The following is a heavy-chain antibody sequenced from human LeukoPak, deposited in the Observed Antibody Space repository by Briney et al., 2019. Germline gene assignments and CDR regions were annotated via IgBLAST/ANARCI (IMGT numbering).Heavy chain of an antibody. V-gene: IGHV1-46*01. CDR2: INPSGGST. CDR1: GYTFTSYD. D-gene: IGHD2-2*02. Sequence: ASVKVSCKASGYTFTSYDINWVRQAPGQGLEWMGIINPSGGSTSYAQKFQGRVTMTRDTSTSTVYMELSSLRSEDTAVYYCAREVVPAAINYYYGMDVWGQGTTVTVSS. CDR3: AREVVPAAINYYYGMDV. J-gene: IGHJ6*02.